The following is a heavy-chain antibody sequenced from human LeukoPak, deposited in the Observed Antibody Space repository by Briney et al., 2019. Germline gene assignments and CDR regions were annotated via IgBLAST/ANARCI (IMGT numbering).Heavy chain of an antibody. J-gene: IGHJ3*02. D-gene: IGHD1-26*01. V-gene: IGHV4-39*07. CDR1: GASISSNSYY. CDR3: ARGNIVGATRGDAFDI. Sequence: SETLSLTCTVSGASISSNSYYWAWLRQPPGMGLEWFVNVYYSGSTYYNPSLESQVTISVDTSKNQFSLKLSSVTAADTAVYYCARGNIVGATRGDAFDIRGQGTMVTVSS. CDR2: VYYSGST.